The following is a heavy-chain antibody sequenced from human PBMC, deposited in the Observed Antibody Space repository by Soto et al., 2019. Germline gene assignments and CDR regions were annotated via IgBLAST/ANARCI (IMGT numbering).Heavy chain of an antibody. CDR2: ISGSGGGT. CDR1: GFTFSSHV. Sequence: PGGSLRLSCAASGFTFSSHVMSWVRQAPGKGLEWVSSISGSGGGTYYEDSVKGRFTISRDNSKNTLYLQMNSLRAEDTAVYYCASLNKYASHGGAFDIWGKGPMVTVSS. J-gene: IGHJ3*02. CDR3: ASLNKYASHGGAFDI. V-gene: IGHV3-23*01. D-gene: IGHD2-15*01.